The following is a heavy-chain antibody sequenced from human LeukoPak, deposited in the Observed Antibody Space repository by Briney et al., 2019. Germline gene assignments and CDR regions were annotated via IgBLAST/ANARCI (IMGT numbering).Heavy chain of an antibody. CDR1: GFTFSTYV. V-gene: IGHV3-33*01. CDR2: IWYDESNE. CDR3: ARSPEPFDYGPYNWFDP. Sequence: PGGSLRFSCAASGFTFSTYVMHWVRQAPGKELEWVALIWYDESNEYYADSVKGRFTVSRDNSRSMMYLQMNSLRAEDTAVYYCARSPEPFDYGPYNWFDPWGQGTRVTVSS. D-gene: IGHD4-17*01. J-gene: IGHJ5*02.